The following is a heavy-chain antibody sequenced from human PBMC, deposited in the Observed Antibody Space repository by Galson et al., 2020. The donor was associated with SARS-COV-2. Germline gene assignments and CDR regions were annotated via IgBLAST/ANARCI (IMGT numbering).Heavy chain of an antibody. Sequence: SGPTLVKPTQPLTLTCTFSGFSLSTTGIYVSWIRQPPGKALEWLARIHCDDHKYYSTSLKTRLTISKDTSKNQVVLTMSDMDSVDTATYYWARMVGGYSGGWSLDYWGQGTLVTVSS. CDR3: ARMVGGYSGGWSLDY. V-gene: IGHV2-70*11. J-gene: IGHJ4*02. CDR2: IHCDDHK. CDR1: GFSLSTTGIY. D-gene: IGHD6-19*01.